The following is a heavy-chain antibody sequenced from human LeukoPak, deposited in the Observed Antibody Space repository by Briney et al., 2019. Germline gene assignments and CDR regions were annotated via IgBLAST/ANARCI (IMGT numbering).Heavy chain of an antibody. CDR3: ARDVGYYDSSGYYLGWFDP. CDR2: IDSKTGNP. J-gene: IGHJ5*02. V-gene: IGHV7-4-1*02. Sequence: ASVKVSCKASGYTFTSYSINWVRQAPGQGLEWMGWIDSKTGNPTYAQGFTGRFAFSLDTSVTTAYLQISSLKAEDTAVYYCARDVGYYDSSGYYLGWFDPWGQGTLVTVSS. D-gene: IGHD3-22*01. CDR1: GYTFTSYS.